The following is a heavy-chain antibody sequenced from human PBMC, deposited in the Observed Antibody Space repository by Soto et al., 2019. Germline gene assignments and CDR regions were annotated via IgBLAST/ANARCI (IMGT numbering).Heavy chain of an antibody. CDR1: GGSISSSSYY. V-gene: IGHV4-39*01. Sequence: SETLSLTCTVSGGSISSSSYYWGWIRQPPGKGLEWIGSIYYSGSTYYNPSLKSRVTLSVDTSKNQFSLKLSSVTAADTAVYYCARVGVTELYYYYYGMDVWGQGTTVTVSS. CDR2: IYYSGST. J-gene: IGHJ6*02. D-gene: IGHD1-26*01. CDR3: ARVGVTELYYYYYGMDV.